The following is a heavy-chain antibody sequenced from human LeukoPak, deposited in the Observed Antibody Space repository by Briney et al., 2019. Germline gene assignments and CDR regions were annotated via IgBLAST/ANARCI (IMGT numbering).Heavy chain of an antibody. CDR3: TRPSGGRYGDYEMLDFDY. CDR2: IRSKANSYAT. D-gene: IGHD4-17*01. Sequence: GGSLRLSCAASGFTFSGSAMHWVRQASGKGLEWVGRIRSKANSYATAYAASVKGRFTISRDDSKNTAYLQMNSLKTEDTAVYYCTRPSGGRYGDYEMLDFDYWGQGTLVTVSS. V-gene: IGHV3-73*01. J-gene: IGHJ4*02. CDR1: GFTFSGSA.